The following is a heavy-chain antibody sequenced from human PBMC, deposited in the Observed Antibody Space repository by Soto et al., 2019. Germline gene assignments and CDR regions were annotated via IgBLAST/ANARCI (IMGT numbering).Heavy chain of an antibody. Sequence: LRLSCAASGFTFSSYAMSWVRQAPGKGLEWVSAISGSGGSTYYADSVKGRFTISRDNSKNTLYLQMNSLRAEGTAVYYCAKVNDFWSGYPSSNFDYWGQGTLVTVSS. CDR3: AKVNDFWSGYPSSNFDY. J-gene: IGHJ4*02. CDR1: GFTFSSYA. V-gene: IGHV3-23*01. CDR2: ISGSGGST. D-gene: IGHD3-3*01.